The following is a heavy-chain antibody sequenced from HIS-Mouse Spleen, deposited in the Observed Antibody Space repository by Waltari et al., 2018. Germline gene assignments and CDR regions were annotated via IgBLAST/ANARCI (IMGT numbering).Heavy chain of an antibody. Sequence: QVQLVESGGGVVQPGRSLRLSCVASGFTFSSYGMHWVRQAPGKGLEWVAVISYDGSNKYYADSVKGRFTISRDNSKNTLYLQMNSLRAEDTAVYYCAKEGLIVGATNWFDPWGQGTLVTVSS. D-gene: IGHD1-26*01. CDR3: AKEGLIVGATNWFDP. CDR2: ISYDGSNK. J-gene: IGHJ5*02. CDR1: GFTFSSYG. V-gene: IGHV3-30*18.